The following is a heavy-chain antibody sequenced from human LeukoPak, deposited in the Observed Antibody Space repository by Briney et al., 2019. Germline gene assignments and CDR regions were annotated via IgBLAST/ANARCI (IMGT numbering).Heavy chain of an antibody. D-gene: IGHD1-26*01. J-gene: IGHJ4*02. V-gene: IGHV3-11*01. Sequence: GGSLRLSCAASGFTFSDYYMSWIRQAPGKGLEWVSYIGSSDSIIYYADSVKGRFTISRDNAENSLYLQMSSLRAEDTAVYYCARNQGYSGSNYFDYWGQGTLVTVSS. CDR1: GFTFSDYY. CDR2: IGSSDSII. CDR3: ARNQGYSGSNYFDY.